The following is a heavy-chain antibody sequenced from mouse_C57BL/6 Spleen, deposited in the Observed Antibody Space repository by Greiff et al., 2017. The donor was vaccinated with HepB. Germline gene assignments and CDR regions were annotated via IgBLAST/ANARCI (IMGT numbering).Heavy chain of an antibody. V-gene: IGHV1-4*01. D-gene: IGHD1-1*01. CDR3: ASGGYCGRGYAMDY. CDR2: INPSSGYT. CDR1: GYTFTSYT. Sequence: QVQLQQSGAELARPGASVKMSCKASGYTFTSYTMHWVKQRPGQGLEWIGYINPSSGYTKYNQKFKDKATLTADKSSSTAYMQLSSLTSEDSAVYYCASGGYCGRGYAMDYWGQGTSVTVSS. J-gene: IGHJ4*01.